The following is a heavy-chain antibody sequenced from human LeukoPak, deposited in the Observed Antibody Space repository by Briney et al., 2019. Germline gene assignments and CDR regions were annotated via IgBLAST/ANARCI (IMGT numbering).Heavy chain of an antibody. Sequence: ASVKVSCKASGYTFTSYDINWVRQATEQGLEWMGWMNPNSGNTGYAQKFQGRVTMTRNTSISTAYMELSSLRSEDTAVYYCARAIPSSRYFDWLSYSYYYYYYMDVWGKGTTVTISS. CDR1: GYTFTSYD. CDR2: MNPNSGNT. V-gene: IGHV1-8*01. D-gene: IGHD3-9*01. J-gene: IGHJ6*03. CDR3: ARAIPSSRYFDWLSYSYYYYYYMDV.